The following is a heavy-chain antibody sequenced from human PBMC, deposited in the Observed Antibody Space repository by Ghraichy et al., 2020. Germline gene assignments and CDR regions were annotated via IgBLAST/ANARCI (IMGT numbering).Heavy chain of an antibody. Sequence: GALRLSCLGSGFSFSGYSMNWVRQSPGKGLEWVSYITSSSRTKSYADSVKGRFTISRDNAKNSLYLQMNSLRDEDTAVYYCARGSRVVRFYYYDGMDVWGQGTTVTVSS. CDR2: ITSSSRTK. CDR1: GFSFSGYS. D-gene: IGHD4-23*01. CDR3: ARGSRVVRFYYYDGMDV. V-gene: IGHV3-48*02. J-gene: IGHJ6*02.